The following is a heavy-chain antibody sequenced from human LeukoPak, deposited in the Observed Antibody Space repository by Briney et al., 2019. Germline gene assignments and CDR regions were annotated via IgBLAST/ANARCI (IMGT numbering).Heavy chain of an antibody. D-gene: IGHD6-6*01. J-gene: IGHJ3*02. V-gene: IGHV5-51*01. CDR2: IYPGDSDT. CDR3: ARRETYTTSLVGAFDI. Sequence: GESLKISCKGSGYSFTSYWIGWVRQMPGKGLEWMVIIYPGDSDTRYSPSFQGQVTISVDKSLSTAYLQWSSLKASDTAIYYCARRETYTTSLVGAFDIWGQGTMVTVSS. CDR1: GYSFTSYW.